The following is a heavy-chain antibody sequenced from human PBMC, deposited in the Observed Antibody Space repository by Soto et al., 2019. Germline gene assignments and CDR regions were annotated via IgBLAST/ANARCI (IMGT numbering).Heavy chain of an antibody. CDR2: MSYDGSQK. J-gene: IGHJ4*02. V-gene: IGHV3-30-3*01. CDR3: AIAKSSSWHNFDY. D-gene: IGHD6-13*01. Sequence: QVQLVESGGGLVQPGRSLSLSFEAPGFSFSTKTIPWAAQAPAKGLEWLTVMSYDGSQKYYADSVKGRLTISRDNSKNTLYLQMTSLRAEDTAVYHCAIAKSSSWHNFDYWGQGTLVTVSS. CDR1: GFSFSTKT.